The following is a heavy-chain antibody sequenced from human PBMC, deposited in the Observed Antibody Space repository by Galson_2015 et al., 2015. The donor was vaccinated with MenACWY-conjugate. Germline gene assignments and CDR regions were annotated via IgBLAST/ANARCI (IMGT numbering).Heavy chain of an antibody. CDR1: GFIFNTYW. CDR3: AKTRGASFYFDS. D-gene: IGHD1-26*01. J-gene: IGHJ4*02. V-gene: IGHV3-74*01. Sequence: SLRLSCAASGFIFNTYWMHWVRQALGKGLVWVSRINPGGSSTTYADSVKDRFTISRDNAKNTLYLQMNSLRPEDTAVFYCAKTRGASFYFDSWGQGTLVTVSS. CDR2: INPGGSST.